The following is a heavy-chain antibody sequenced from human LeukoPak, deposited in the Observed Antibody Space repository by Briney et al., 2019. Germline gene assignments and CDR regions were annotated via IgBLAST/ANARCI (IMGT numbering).Heavy chain of an antibody. CDR3: ARSSVVVVAATSTGLDY. D-gene: IGHD2-15*01. J-gene: IGHJ4*02. CDR2: IYHSGST. Sequence: SGTLSLTCAVSGGSISSSNWWSWVRPPPGKGLEWIGEIYHSGSTNYNPSLKSRVTISVDKSKNQFSLKLSSVTAADTAVYYCARSSVVVVAATSTGLDYWGQGTLVTVSS. V-gene: IGHV4-4*02. CDR1: GGSISSSNW.